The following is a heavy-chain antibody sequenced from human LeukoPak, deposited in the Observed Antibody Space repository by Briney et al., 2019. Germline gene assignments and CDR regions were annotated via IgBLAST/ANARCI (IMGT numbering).Heavy chain of an antibody. Sequence: GGSLRLSCAASGFTVSSNYMSWVRQAPGKGLEWVSFIYSAGNTYYADFVKGRFTISRHTSKNTLYLQMNSLKAEDTAVYYCAKGQAADWYFDLWGRGTLVTVSS. CDR1: GFTVSSNY. V-gene: IGHV3-53*01. CDR3: AKGQAADWYFDL. D-gene: IGHD2-15*01. CDR2: IYSAGNT. J-gene: IGHJ2*01.